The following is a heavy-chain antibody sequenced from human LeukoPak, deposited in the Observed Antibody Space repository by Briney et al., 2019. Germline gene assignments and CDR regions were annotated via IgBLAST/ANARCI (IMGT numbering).Heavy chain of an antibody. D-gene: IGHD3-3*01. V-gene: IGHV4-4*07. CDR1: GGSISSYY. J-gene: IGHJ5*02. Sequence: PSETLSLTCTVSGGSISSYYWSWIRQPAGKGLEWIGRIYTSGSTNYNPSLKSRVTMSVDTSKNQFSLKLSSVTAADTAVYYCARGVSDDFWSGHSRDNWFDPWGQGTLVTVSS. CDR3: ARGVSDDFWSGHSRDNWFDP. CDR2: IYTSGST.